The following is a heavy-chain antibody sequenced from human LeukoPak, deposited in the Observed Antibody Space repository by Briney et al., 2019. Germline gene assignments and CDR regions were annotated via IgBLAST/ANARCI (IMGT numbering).Heavy chain of an antibody. J-gene: IGHJ4*02. V-gene: IGHV3-66*01. CDR2: LYTGGTT. Sequence: GGSLRLSCAASGFTVESKSMSWVRQAPGQGLQWVSVLYTGGTTYYADSVKGRFTISRDNSKNTVYLQMKRLRAEDSAVYYCARARLSIAASDHWGQGTLVTVSS. D-gene: IGHD6-13*01. CDR3: ARARLSIAASDH. CDR1: GFTVESKS.